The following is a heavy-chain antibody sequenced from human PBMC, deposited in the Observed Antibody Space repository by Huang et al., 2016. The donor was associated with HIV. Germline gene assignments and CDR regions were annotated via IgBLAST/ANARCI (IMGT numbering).Heavy chain of an antibody. CDR2: INHREST. Sequence: QVQLQQWGAGLLRPSETLSLTCAVYGGSFSGYYGTWIRQPPGKGLEWIGEINHRESTNYNPSLKGRVTISVETSRNQFSLTLTSVTAADTAVYYCARGQGGYYYYYMDVWGKGTTVTVSS. V-gene: IGHV4-34*01. CDR1: GGSFSGYY. J-gene: IGHJ6*03. CDR3: ARGQGGYYYYYMDV.